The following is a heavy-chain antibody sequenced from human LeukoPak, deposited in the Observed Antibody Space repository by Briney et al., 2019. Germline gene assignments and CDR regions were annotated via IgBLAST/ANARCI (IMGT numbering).Heavy chain of an antibody. D-gene: IGHD6-19*01. J-gene: IGHJ4*02. CDR1: GGSINSGGYS. CDR3: ARGSSGWLRFDY. Sequence: SETLSLTCTVSGGSINSGGYSWSWFRQPPGKGLEWIGYIYYSGNTYYNPSLKSRITISLDTSKNQFSLKLSSVTAADTAVYYCARGSSGWLRFDYWGQGTLVTVSS. V-gene: IGHV4-31*03. CDR2: IYYSGNT.